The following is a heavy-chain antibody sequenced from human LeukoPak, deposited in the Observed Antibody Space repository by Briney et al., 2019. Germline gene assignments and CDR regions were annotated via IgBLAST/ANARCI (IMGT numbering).Heavy chain of an antibody. CDR2: ISGSGGST. V-gene: IGHV3-23*01. J-gene: IGHJ3*02. CDR1: GFTFSRYW. D-gene: IGHD6-13*01. Sequence: PGGSLRLSCAASGFTFSRYWMTWVRQAPGKGLEWVSAISGSGGSTYYADSVKGRFTISRDNSKNTLYLQMNSLRAEDTAVYYCAKVPGIAAAGTRPRDDAFDIWGQGTMVTVSS. CDR3: AKVPGIAAAGTRPRDDAFDI.